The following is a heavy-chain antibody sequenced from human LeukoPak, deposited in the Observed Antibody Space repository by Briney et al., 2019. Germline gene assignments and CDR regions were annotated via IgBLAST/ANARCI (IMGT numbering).Heavy chain of an antibody. Sequence: GGSLRLSCAASGFTFNTYWMSWFRQAPGKGLEWVANIKPDGGEKYHVDSVKGRFTISRDNTKNSLFLQMNNLRAEDTAVYYCARGSWNPDYWGQGTLVTVSS. D-gene: IGHD1-1*01. CDR2: IKPDGGEK. J-gene: IGHJ4*02. V-gene: IGHV3-7*03. CDR3: ARGSWNPDY. CDR1: GFTFNTYW.